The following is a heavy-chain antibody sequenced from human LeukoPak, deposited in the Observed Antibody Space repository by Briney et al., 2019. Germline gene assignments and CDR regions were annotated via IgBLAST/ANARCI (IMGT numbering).Heavy chain of an antibody. CDR3: ARPSGSYDYYGMDV. V-gene: IGHV3-30*03. D-gene: IGHD3-10*01. CDR1: GFTFSSYG. J-gene: IGHJ6*02. CDR2: ISYDGSNK. Sequence: PGGSLRLSCAASGFTFSSYGMHWVRQAPGKGLEWVAVISYDGSNKYYADSVKGRFTISRDNSKNTLYLQMNSLRAEDTAVYYCARPSGSYDYYGMDVWGQGTTVTVSS.